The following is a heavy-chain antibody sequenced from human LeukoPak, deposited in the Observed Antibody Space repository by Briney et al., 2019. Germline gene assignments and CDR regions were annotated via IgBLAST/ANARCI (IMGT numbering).Heavy chain of an antibody. J-gene: IGHJ5*02. V-gene: IGHV3-7*01. CDR2: IKQDESEK. D-gene: IGHD1-26*01. CDR1: GFTFSSYW. CDR3: ARVGSGSYFWFDP. Sequence: GGSLRLSCAASGFTFSSYWMSWVRQAPGKGLEWVANIKQDESEKYYVDSVKGRFTISRDNAKNSLYLQMNSLRAEDTAVYYCARVGSGSYFWFDPWGQGTLVTVSS.